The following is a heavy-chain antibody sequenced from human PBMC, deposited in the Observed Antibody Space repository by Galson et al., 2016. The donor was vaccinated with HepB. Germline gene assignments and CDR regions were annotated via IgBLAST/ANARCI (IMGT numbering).Heavy chain of an antibody. J-gene: IGHJ4*02. Sequence: SLRLSCAASGFTVTRSYMSWVRQAPGQRLEWVSVIYSGGATYYTDSVRGRFTISRDDSKNTLFLQMDSLRPKDTAAYYCARGLVGSTTALDSWGQGTLVAVSS. CDR2: IYSGGAT. V-gene: IGHV3-53*05. D-gene: IGHD1-26*01. CDR3: ARGLVGSTTALDS. CDR1: GFTVTRSY.